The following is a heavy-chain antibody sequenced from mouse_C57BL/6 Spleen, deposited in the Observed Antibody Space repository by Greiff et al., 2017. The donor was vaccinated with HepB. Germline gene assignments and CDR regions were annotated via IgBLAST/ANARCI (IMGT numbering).Heavy chain of an antibody. D-gene: IGHD3-3*01. CDR1: GFTFSDYG. V-gene: IGHV5-17*01. J-gene: IGHJ3*01. Sequence: EVKLVESGGGLVKPGGSLKLSCAASGFTFSDYGMHWVRQAPEKGLEWVAYISSGSSTIYYADTVKGRFTISRDNAKNTLFLQMTSLRSEDTAMYYCARRDSQGFAYWGQGTLVTVSA. CDR2: ISSGSSTI. CDR3: ARRDSQGFAY.